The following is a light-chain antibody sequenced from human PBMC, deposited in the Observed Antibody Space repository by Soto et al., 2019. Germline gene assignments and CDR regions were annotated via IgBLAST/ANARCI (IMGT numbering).Light chain of an antibody. Sequence: QSALTQPASVSGSPGQSITISCSGTSSDVGAYTSVSWYQQHPGKAPKLMIYEVSSRPSGVSNRFSGSKSGNTASLTISGLQPEDEADYYCSSYTTSTTVVFGTGTKVTGL. V-gene: IGLV2-14*03. CDR3: SSYTTSTTVV. CDR2: EVS. J-gene: IGLJ1*01. CDR1: SSDVGAYTS.